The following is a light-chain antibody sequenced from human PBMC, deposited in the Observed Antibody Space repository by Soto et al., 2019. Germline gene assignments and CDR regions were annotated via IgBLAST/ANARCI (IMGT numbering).Light chain of an antibody. CDR2: SAS. Sequence: EILMTQSPSTLSVSPGERATLSCRASQSVSSDLDWYEQKHGKAPRILIYSASTRATGIPARFSGSGSGTEFTLTISSLQSEDFEVYYCQQYNNWPLTFGGGTKVDIK. V-gene: IGKV3-15*01. J-gene: IGKJ4*01. CDR1: QSVSSD. CDR3: QQYNNWPLT.